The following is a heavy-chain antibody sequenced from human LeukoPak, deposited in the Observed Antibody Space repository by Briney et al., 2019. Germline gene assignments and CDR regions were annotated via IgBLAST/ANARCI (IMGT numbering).Heavy chain of an antibody. CDR3: AKDIAAPAYYYYYGMDV. V-gene: IGHV3-7*01. D-gene: IGHD2-15*01. Sequence: GGSLGLSCAASGFSISNYWMSWVRQAPGKGLEWVANIKQAESERFYVDSVKDRFIISRENAENSVYLQMNSLRAEDTAVYYCAKDIAAPAYYYYYGMDVWGQGTTVTVSS. CDR1: GFSISNYW. CDR2: IKQAESER. J-gene: IGHJ6*02.